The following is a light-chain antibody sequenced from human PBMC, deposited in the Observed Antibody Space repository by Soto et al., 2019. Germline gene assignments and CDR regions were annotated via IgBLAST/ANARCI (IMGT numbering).Light chain of an antibody. V-gene: IGKV3-15*01. J-gene: IGKJ4*01. CDR3: QQYNNWPPLT. CDR1: QSVSTN. CDR2: GAS. Sequence: ERVMTQSPATLSVSPGERVTLSCRASQSVSTNLAWFQQKPGQGPRLLIYGASTRATGIPARFSGSESETEFTLTISSLQSEDSAVYYCQQYNNWPPLTFGGGTKVEIK.